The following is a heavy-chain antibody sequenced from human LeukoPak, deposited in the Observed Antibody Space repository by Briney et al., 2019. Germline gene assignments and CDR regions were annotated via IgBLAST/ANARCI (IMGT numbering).Heavy chain of an antibody. V-gene: IGHV3-15*01. CDR1: GLTFTNAW. Sequence: GGSLRLSCAASGLTFTNAWMTWVRQAPGKGPEWVGHIKSRPSGGTADYAAPVKGRFTISRDDSKNTVYLQMNSLRAEDTAVYYCAKRSGSSPIYFDYWGQGTLVTVSS. J-gene: IGHJ4*02. CDR3: AKRSGSSPIYFDY. D-gene: IGHD3-10*01. CDR2: IKSRPSGGTA.